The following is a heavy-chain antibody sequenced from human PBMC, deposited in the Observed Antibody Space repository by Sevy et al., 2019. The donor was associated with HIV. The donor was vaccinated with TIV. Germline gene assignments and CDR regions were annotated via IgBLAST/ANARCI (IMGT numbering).Heavy chain of an antibody. CDR3: ARDQSGGNSNYIDY. CDR2: ISYDGSNK. J-gene: IGHJ4*02. Sequence: GGSLRLSCAASGFTFSSYAMHWVRQAPGKGLEWVAAISYDGSNKYYADSVKGRFTISRDNSKNTLYLQMNSLRAEDTSVYYCARDQSGGNSNYIDYWGPGTLVTVSS. V-gene: IGHV3-30-3*01. CDR1: GFTFSSYA. D-gene: IGHD2-21*02.